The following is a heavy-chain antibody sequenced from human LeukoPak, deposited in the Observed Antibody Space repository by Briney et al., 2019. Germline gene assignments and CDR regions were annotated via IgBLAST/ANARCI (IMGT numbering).Heavy chain of an antibody. V-gene: IGHV1-8*02. D-gene: IGHD1-26*01. CDR1: GYTFTSYG. CDR2: MNPNSGNT. J-gene: IGHJ5*02. Sequence: ASVKVSCKASGYTFTSYGISWVRRAPGQGLEWMGWMNPNSGNTGYAQKFQGRVTMTRNTSISTAYMELSSLRSEDTAVYYCARSGGSYKKKFDPWGQGTLVTVSS. CDR3: ARSGGSYKKKFDP.